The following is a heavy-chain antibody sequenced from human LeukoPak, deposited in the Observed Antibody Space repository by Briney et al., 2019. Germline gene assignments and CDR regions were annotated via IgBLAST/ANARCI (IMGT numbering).Heavy chain of an antibody. CDR3: ARDAQNWGDAFDS. J-gene: IGHJ3*02. Sequence: GGSLRLSCAASGFTFSSYAMNWVRQAPGKGLEWVSCITGSSDYIEYAESVKGRFTISRDNAKNSLYLEMNSLKAEDTAVYYCARDAQNWGDAFDSWGQGTMVTVSS. CDR1: GFTFSSYA. D-gene: IGHD7-27*01. V-gene: IGHV3-21*01. CDR2: ITGSSDYI.